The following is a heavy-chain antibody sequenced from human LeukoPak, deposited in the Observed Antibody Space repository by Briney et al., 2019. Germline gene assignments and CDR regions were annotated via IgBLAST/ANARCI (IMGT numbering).Heavy chain of an antibody. CDR2: VYYSGST. CDR3: AREANSPTARYWYFDL. V-gene: IGHV4-59*02. CDR1: GGSVSSYY. Sequence: SETLSLTCTVSGGSVSSYYWSWMRQSPGKGLEWIGYVYYSGSTNYNPALKSRVTISLDTSENQFSLKLSSVTAADTAMYYCAREANSPTARYWYFDLWGRGTQVNVSS. J-gene: IGHJ2*01. D-gene: IGHD2-21*01.